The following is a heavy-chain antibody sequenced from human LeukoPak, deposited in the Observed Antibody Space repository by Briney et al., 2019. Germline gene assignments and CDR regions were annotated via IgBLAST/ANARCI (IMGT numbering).Heavy chain of an antibody. D-gene: IGHD3-16*02. CDR3: TTVRLNDYVWGTYRYFYFDY. CDR1: GFTVSHAW. J-gene: IGHJ4*02. V-gene: IGHV3-15*01. CDR2: IKSKSDGGTR. Sequence: GGSLRLSCAASGFTVSHAWMSWVRQAPGKGLEWVGRIKSKSDGGTRDYAAPVKGRFTMSRDDSKNTLYLQMNSLKTEDTAVYHCTTVRLNDYVWGTYRYFYFDYWGQGTLVTVSS.